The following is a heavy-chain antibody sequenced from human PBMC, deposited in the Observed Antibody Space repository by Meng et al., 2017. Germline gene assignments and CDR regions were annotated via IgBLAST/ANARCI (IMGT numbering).Heavy chain of an antibody. CDR3: ARVNRYSSSGSRPGFDY. J-gene: IGHJ4*02. CDR1: GGPISSSNW. D-gene: IGHD6-13*01. CDR2: IYHSGST. V-gene: IGHV4-4*02. Sequence: GSLRLSCAVSGGPISSSNWWSWVRQPPGKGLEWIGEIYHSGSTNYNPSLKSRVTISVDKSKNQFSLKLSSVTAADTTVYYCARVNRYSSSGSRPGFDYWGQGTLVTVSS.